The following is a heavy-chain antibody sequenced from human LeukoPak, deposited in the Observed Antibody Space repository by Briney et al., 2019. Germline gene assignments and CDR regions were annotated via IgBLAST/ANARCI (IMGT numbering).Heavy chain of an antibody. CDR2: IYHSGST. V-gene: IGHV4-61*01. D-gene: IGHD5-12*01. CDR3: ARDGYSGDDGL. Sequence: ETLSLTCTVSGDSISSSNSYWSWIRQPPGKGLEWIGYIYHSGSTNYNPSLKSRVTISVDTSKNQFSLKLSSVTAADTAVYYCARDGYSGDDGLWGQGTLVTVSS. J-gene: IGHJ4*02. CDR1: GDSISSSNSY.